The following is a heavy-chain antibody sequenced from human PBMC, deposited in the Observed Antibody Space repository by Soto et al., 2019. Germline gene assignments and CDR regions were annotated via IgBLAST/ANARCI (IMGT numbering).Heavy chain of an antibody. CDR2: ISYDGSNK. CDR3: AKGSGDFLRSDGLDV. Sequence: GGSLRLSCAASGFTFSSYGMHWVRQAPGKGLEWVAVISYDGSNKYYADSVKGRFTISRDNSKNTLYLQMSSLRAEDTALYYCAKGSGDFLRSDGLDVWGQGTVVTVSS. D-gene: IGHD4-17*01. CDR1: GFTFSSYG. J-gene: IGHJ3*01. V-gene: IGHV3-30*18.